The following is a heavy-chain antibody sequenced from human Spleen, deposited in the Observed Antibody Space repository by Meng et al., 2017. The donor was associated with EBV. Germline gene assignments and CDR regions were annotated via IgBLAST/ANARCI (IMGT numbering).Heavy chain of an antibody. CDR2: INYSGTT. Sequence: QVQLQESGPGLVKPSETPVLTCTVSGGSISNDYWSWIRQPPGKGLEWIGNINYSGTTKYNPSLKSRVTISVDTSKNQFSLKLTSVTAADTAVYFCARDRPGYSGYDYWGQGTLVTVSS. CDR1: GGSISNDY. V-gene: IGHV4-59*01. D-gene: IGHD5-12*01. J-gene: IGHJ4*02. CDR3: ARDRPGYSGYDY.